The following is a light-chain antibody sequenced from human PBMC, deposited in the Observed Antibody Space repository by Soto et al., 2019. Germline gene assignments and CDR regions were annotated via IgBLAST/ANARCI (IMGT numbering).Light chain of an antibody. CDR2: AAS. Sequence: DIQLTQSPSFLSASVGDRVTITCRASQGISSYLAWYQQKPGKAPKLLIYAASTLQSGVPSRFRGSGSGTEFTLTISSLQPEDFATYYCQQLNSYPPPFGQGTKLEIK. V-gene: IGKV1-9*01. J-gene: IGKJ2*01. CDR3: QQLNSYPPP. CDR1: QGISSY.